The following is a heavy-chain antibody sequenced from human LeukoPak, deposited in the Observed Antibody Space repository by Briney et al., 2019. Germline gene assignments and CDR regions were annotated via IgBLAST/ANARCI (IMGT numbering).Heavy chain of an antibody. CDR3: ARPSHRDGSNWYPYFDL. J-gene: IGHJ4*02. D-gene: IGHD6-13*01. CDR1: GGSISSSNYY. CDR2: IYYSGNT. Sequence: SETLSLTCTVSGGSISSSNYYWGWVRQPPGKGLEWIGSIYYSGNTYYNSSLKSRITISVDTSRNQFSLKMTSVTAADTAVYYCARPSHRDGSNWYPYFDLWGQGTLVTVSS. V-gene: IGHV4-39*01.